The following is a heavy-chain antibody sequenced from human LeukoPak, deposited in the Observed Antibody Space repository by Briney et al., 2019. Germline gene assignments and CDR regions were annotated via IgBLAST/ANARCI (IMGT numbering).Heavy chain of an antibody. CDR3: AKDLPNYYYDSSGYYGSDRFDY. V-gene: IGHV3-23*01. Sequence: GGSLRLSCAASGFTFSSYAMSWVRQAPGKGLEWVSAISGNGGSTYYADSVKGRFTISRDNSKNTLYLQMNSLRAEDTAVYYCAKDLPNYYYDSSGYYGSDRFDYWGQGTLVTVSS. CDR1: GFTFSSYA. J-gene: IGHJ4*02. CDR2: ISGNGGST. D-gene: IGHD3-22*01.